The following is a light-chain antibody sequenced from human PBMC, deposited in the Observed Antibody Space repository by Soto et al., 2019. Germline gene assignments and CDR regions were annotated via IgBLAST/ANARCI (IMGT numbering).Light chain of an antibody. Sequence: EIVLTQSPGTLSLSPGERATFSCRASQSVSSSFLAWYQQKPGQAPRLLIYGASSRATGIPDRFSGSGSGTDFTLTISRLEPEDFAVYYCQQYGNSPWTFGQGTKVEI. V-gene: IGKV3-20*01. CDR1: QSVSSSF. J-gene: IGKJ1*01. CDR2: GAS. CDR3: QQYGNSPWT.